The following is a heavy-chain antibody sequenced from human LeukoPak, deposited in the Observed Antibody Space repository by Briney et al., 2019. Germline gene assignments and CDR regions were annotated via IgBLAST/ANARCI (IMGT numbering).Heavy chain of an antibody. Sequence: GASVKVSCKASGATFTRYPFNWVRQAPGQGLEWMGRVFTVLDIANYAQKFQGRVTISVDKTTSTVYMEPSSLRSEDTAVYYCATALKKEVTTIENYWGQGTPVTVSS. CDR2: VFTVLDIA. V-gene: IGHV1-69*04. D-gene: IGHD5-24*01. J-gene: IGHJ4*02. CDR3: ATALKKEVTTIENY. CDR1: GATFTRYP.